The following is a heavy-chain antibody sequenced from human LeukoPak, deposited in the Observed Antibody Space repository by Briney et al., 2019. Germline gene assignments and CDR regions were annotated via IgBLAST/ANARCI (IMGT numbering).Heavy chain of an antibody. Sequence: SETLSLTCTVSGGSISSSSYYWGWIRQPPGKGLEWIGSIYYSGSTYYNPSLKSRVTISVDTSKNQFPLKLSSVTAADTAVYYCARVGYDYVWGSSAGFDYWGQGTLVTVSS. CDR3: ARVGYDYVWGSSAGFDY. CDR1: GGSISSSSYY. D-gene: IGHD3-16*01. V-gene: IGHV4-39*06. CDR2: IYYSGST. J-gene: IGHJ4*02.